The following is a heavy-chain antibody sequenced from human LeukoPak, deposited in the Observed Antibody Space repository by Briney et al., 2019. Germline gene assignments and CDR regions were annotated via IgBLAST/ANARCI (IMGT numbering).Heavy chain of an antibody. CDR2: ISDNGGST. J-gene: IGHJ4*02. Sequence: GRSLRLSCAASGFTFSSYAMSWVRQAPGKGLEWVSGISDNGGSTTYAGSVKGRFTISRDNSKSMLYLQMSSLRAADTAVYYCAKAGWSWYFDSWGQGTLVTVSS. V-gene: IGHV3-23*01. CDR1: GFTFSSYA. CDR3: AKAGWSWYFDS. D-gene: IGHD1-26*01.